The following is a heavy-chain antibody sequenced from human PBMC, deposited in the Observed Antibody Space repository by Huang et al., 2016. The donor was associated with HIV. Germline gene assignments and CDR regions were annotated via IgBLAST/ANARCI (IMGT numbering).Heavy chain of an antibody. CDR3: ARQDTSGWYADPYYFDY. V-gene: IGHV4-39*01. CDR1: GGSISTSGYY. D-gene: IGHD6-19*01. Sequence: QLQLQESGPGLVKPSETLSLTCTVSGGSISTSGYYWGWIRQPPGEGLEWIGSIYSSGSTSYNPALKSRVTISVDTSKSQFSLKLSSVTAADTAVYYCARQDTSGWYADPYYFDYWGQGTMVTVSS. CDR2: IYSSGST. J-gene: IGHJ4*02.